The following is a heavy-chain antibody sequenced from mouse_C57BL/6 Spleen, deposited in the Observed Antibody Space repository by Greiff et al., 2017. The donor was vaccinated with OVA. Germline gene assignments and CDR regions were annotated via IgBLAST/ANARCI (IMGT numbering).Heavy chain of an antibody. CDR1: GYTFTSYW. CDR3: ARTYYGSSYGYFDY. Sequence: QVQLQQSGAELVKPGASVKMSCKASGYTFTSYWITWVKQRPGQGLEWIGDIYPGSGSTNYNEKFKSKATLTVDTSSSTAYMQLSSLTSEDSAVYYGARTYYGSSYGYFDYWGQGTTLTVSS. V-gene: IGHV1-55*01. D-gene: IGHD1-1*01. CDR2: IYPGSGST. J-gene: IGHJ2*01.